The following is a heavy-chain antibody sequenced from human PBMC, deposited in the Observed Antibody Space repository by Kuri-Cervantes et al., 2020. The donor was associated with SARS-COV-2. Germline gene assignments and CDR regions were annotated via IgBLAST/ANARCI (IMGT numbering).Heavy chain of an antibody. D-gene: IGHD3-16*01. CDR1: GFSFSSFP. J-gene: IGHJ6*02. CDR2: ISTDGNNR. V-gene: IGHV3-30*18. Sequence: GGSLRLSCEASGFSFSSFPMHWVRHAPGKGLEWVALISTDGNNRYYVDFLKGRFTISRDNSKNTLHLDMNSLRPADKGVYYCAKMGDNHSKGDYGNEVWGQGITVTVAS. CDR3: AKMGDNHSKGDYGNEV.